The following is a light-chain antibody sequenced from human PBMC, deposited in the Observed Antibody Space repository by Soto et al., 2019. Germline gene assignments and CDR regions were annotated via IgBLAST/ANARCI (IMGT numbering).Light chain of an antibody. J-gene: IGKJ4*01. Sequence: EIVMTQSPATLSVSPGERATLSSRASQSVSSNLAWYQQKPGQAPRLLIYGASTRATGIPARFSGSGSGTEFTLTISSLQSEDFAVYYCQQYNNWLALTFGGGTKVEI. CDR1: QSVSSN. CDR3: QQYNNWLALT. V-gene: IGKV3-15*01. CDR2: GAS.